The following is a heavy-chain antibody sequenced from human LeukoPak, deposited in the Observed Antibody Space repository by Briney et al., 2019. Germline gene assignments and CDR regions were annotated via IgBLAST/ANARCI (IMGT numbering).Heavy chain of an antibody. D-gene: IGHD1-26*01. CDR2: VYPEDGET. CDR3: ATEGATGLRFDP. CDR1: GYTFTDYY. Sequence: ASVKISRKVPGYTFTDYYMRWVQQAPGKGLEWMGLVYPEDGETIYAQKFQGRVTITADTSTDTAYMELSSLRSEDTAVYYCATEGATGLRFDPWGQGTLVTVSS. V-gene: IGHV1-69-2*01. J-gene: IGHJ5*02.